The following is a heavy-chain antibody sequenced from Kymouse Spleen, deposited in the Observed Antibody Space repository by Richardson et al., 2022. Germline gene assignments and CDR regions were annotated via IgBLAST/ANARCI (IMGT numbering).Heavy chain of an antibody. Sequence: EVQLVESGGGLVQPGGSLKLSCAASGFTFSGSAMHWVRQASGKGLEWVGRIRSKANSYATAYAASVKGRFTISRDDSKNTAYLQMNSLKTEDTAVYYCTLNWPHGMDVWGQGTTVTVSS. J-gene: IGHJ6*02. D-gene: IGHD1-20*01,IGHD1-7*01,IGHD7-27*02. CDR3: TLNWPHGMDV. CDR1: GFTFSGSA. V-gene: IGHV3-73*02. CDR2: IRSKANSYAT.